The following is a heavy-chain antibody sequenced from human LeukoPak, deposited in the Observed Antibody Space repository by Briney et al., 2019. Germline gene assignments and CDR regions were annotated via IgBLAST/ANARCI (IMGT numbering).Heavy chain of an antibody. CDR1: GYTFTSYD. CDR2: MNPNSGNT. Sequence: ASVKVSCKASGYTFTSYDINWVRQATGQGLEWMGWMNPNSGNTGYAQKLQGRVTMTTDTSTSTAYMEPRSLRSDDTAVYYCARDQPTTALQFDYWGQGTLVTVSS. D-gene: IGHD1-1*01. J-gene: IGHJ4*02. CDR3: ARDQPTTALQFDY. V-gene: IGHV1-8*01.